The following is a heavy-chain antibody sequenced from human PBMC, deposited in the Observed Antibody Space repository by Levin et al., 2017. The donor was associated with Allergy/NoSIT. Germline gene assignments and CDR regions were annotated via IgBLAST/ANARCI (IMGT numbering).Heavy chain of an antibody. D-gene: IGHD6-6*01. CDR1: GFTFSGSA. CDR2: IRSKANSYAT. Sequence: GGSLRLSCAASGFTFSGSAIHWVRQASGKGLEWVGRIRSKANSYATAYAASVKGRFTISRDDSKNTAYLQMNSLKTEDTAVYYCTRPALLRQLVEFDYWGQGTLVTVSS. V-gene: IGHV3-73*01. CDR3: TRPALLRQLVEFDY. J-gene: IGHJ4*02.